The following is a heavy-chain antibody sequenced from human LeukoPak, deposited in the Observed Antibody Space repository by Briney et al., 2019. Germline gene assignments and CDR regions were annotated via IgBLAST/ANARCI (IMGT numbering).Heavy chain of an antibody. V-gene: IGHV3-33*01. CDR1: GFTFSSYG. Sequence: GGSLRLSCAASGFTFSSYGMHWLRQGPGKGLEWVAVIWYDGSKRFYADSVQGRFTISRDDSKNTLYLQMNSLRVEDAAVYYCARDPGVNYHYFDHWGQGSLVIVSS. D-gene: IGHD5-24*01. CDR3: ARDPGVNYHYFDH. CDR2: IWYDGSKR. J-gene: IGHJ4*02.